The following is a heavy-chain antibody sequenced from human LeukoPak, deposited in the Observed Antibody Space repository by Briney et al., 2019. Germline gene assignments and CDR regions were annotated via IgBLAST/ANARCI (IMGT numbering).Heavy chain of an antibody. V-gene: IGHV3-64*01. CDR2: ISSNGGST. CDR3: AAVDVDTAFP. J-gene: IGHJ5*02. CDR1: GFTFSSYA. D-gene: IGHD5-18*01. Sequence: GGSLRLSCAASGFTFSSYAMHWVRQAPGKGLEYVSAISSNGGSTYYANSVKGRFTISRDNSKNTLYLQMNSLRAEDTAVYYCAAVDVDTAFPWGQGTLVTVSS.